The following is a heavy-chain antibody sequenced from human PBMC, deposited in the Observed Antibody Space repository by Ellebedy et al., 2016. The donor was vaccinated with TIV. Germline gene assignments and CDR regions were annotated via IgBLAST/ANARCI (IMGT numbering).Heavy chain of an antibody. CDR3: ARGWSTPDS. J-gene: IGHJ4*02. V-gene: IGHV3-21*01. CDR1: GFTFSNYN. D-gene: IGHD2-15*01. CDR2: IRSTGSDQ. Sequence: GESLKISCVASGFTFSNYNMNWVRQPPGKGLEWVSSIRSTGSDQYYAESARGRFTISRDNAQNSLFLQMTSLRAEDTAVYYCARGWSTPDSWGQGTLVIVSS.